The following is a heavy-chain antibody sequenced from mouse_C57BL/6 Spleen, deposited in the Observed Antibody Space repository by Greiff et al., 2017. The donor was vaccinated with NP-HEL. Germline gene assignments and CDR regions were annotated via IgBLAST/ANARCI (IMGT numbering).Heavy chain of an antibody. CDR2: IYPGSGST. Sequence: QVQLQQPGAELVKPGASVKMSCKASGYTFTSYWITWVKQRPGQGLEWIGDIYPGSGSTNYNEKFKSKATLTVDTSSSTAYMQLSSLTSEDSAVYYCARFLHYYGSFDYWGQGTTLTVSS. V-gene: IGHV1-55*01. J-gene: IGHJ2*01. CDR1: GYTFTSYW. D-gene: IGHD1-1*01. CDR3: ARFLHYYGSFDY.